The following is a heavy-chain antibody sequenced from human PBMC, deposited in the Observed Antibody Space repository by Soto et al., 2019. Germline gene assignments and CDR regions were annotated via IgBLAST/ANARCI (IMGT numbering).Heavy chain of an antibody. J-gene: IGHJ6*02. CDR2: INSDGSST. CDR1: GFTFSSYW. CDR3: ARVRSYDFWSTQGYYGMDV. V-gene: IGHV3-74*01. D-gene: IGHD3-3*01. Sequence: GGSLRLSCAASGFTFSSYWMHWVRQAPGKGLVGVSRINSDGSSTSYADSVKGRFTISRDNAKNTLYLQMNSLRAEDTAVYYCARVRSYDFWSTQGYYGMDVWGQGTTVTVSS.